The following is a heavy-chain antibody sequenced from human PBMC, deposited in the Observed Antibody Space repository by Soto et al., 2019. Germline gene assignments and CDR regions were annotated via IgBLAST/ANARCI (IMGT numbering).Heavy chain of an antibody. D-gene: IGHD3-22*01. Sequence: GGSLRLSCLASGFTFSNYNMHWVRQAPGKGLEYVSEISRSGDKTYYTDSAKDRFIISRDNSKNTLFLQMSSLRVEDTAVYYCVRDYYDSSGPDWGQGSLVTVSS. V-gene: IGHV3-64D*06. CDR2: ISRSGDKT. CDR3: VRDYYDSSGPD. J-gene: IGHJ4*02. CDR1: GFTFSNYN.